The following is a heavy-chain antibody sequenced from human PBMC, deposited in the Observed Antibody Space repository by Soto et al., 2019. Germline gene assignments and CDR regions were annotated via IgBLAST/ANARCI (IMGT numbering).Heavy chain of an antibody. J-gene: IGHJ4*02. Sequence: SETLSLTCTVSGGSFKSGSYSWSWIRQPPGKGLEWIGYVYHTGRTSYNPSLKSRASISMDTSKNQFSLNLDSVTAADTAVYFCARDFAHFDSWGQGTLVTVSS. V-gene: IGHV4-61*01. CDR1: GGSFKSGSYS. CDR2: VYHTGRT. CDR3: ARDFAHFDS. D-gene: IGHD3-3*01.